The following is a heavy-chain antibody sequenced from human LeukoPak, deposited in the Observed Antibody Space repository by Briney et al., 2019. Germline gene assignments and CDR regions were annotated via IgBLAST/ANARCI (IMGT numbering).Heavy chain of an antibody. CDR1: GFTVSSNY. J-gene: IGHJ4*02. Sequence: GGSLRLSCAASGFTVSSNYMSWVRQAPGKGLEWVSVIYSGGSTYYADSVKGRFTISRDNSKNTLYLQMNSLRAEDTAVYYCAKPVSVDTAMVPCDYWGQGTLVTVSS. V-gene: IGHV3-66*04. CDR2: IYSGGST. CDR3: AKPVSVDTAMVPCDY. D-gene: IGHD5-18*01.